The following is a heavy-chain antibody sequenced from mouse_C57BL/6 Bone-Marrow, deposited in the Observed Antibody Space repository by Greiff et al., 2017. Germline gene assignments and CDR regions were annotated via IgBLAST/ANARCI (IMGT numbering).Heavy chain of an antibody. CDR2: IHPNSGST. CDR3: APSYYYGSSSFDY. Sequence: VQLQQPGAELVKPGASVKLSCKASGYTLTSYWMHWVKQRPGQGLEWIGMIHPNSGSTNYNEKFKSKATLTVDKSSSTAYMQLSSLTSEDSAVYYCAPSYYYGSSSFDYWGQGTTLTVSS. V-gene: IGHV1-64*01. J-gene: IGHJ2*01. D-gene: IGHD1-1*01. CDR1: GYTLTSYW.